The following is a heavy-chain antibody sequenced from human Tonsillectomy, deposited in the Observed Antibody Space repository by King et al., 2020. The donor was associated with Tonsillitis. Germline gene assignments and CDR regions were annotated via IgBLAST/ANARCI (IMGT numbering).Heavy chain of an antibody. D-gene: IGHD3-3*01. J-gene: IGHJ6*03. CDR3: ASYDFGSNYSSRHYYHYYMEV. V-gene: IGHV1-69*01. CDR2: FTPVLGTA. CDR1: GGTFSNYA. Sequence: QLVQSGAEVKKPGSSVKVSCKASGGTFSNYAISWVRQAPGQGLEWMGGFTPVLGTAKNAQKFQGRVTITADESTSTAYMELSSLRAEDTAVYYCASYDFGSNYSSRHYYHYYMEVWGKGTTVTVSS.